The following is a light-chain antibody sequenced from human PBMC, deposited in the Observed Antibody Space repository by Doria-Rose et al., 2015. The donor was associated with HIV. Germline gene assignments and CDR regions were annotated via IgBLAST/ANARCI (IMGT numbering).Light chain of an antibody. CDR3: HQYGTSWT. CDR1: QSFSSTY. J-gene: IGKJ1*01. V-gene: IGKV3-20*01. Sequence: TQSPGTLSFSPGERATLSCRASQSFSSTYLAWYRQKPGQALSLLIYDGSTRATGIPDRFSASGSGTDFTLTINRLEPEDFALYYCHQYGTSWTFGQGTKVEI. CDR2: DGS.